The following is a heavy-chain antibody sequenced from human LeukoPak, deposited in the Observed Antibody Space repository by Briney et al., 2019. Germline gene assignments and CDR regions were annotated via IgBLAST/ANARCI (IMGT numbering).Heavy chain of an antibody. Sequence: PSETLSLTCAVYGGSFSGYYRSWIRQPPGKGLEWIGEINHSGSTNYNPSLKSRVTISVDTSKNQFSLKLSSVTAADTAVYYCARRYSGSYYNGFDPWGQGTLVTVSP. CDR1: GGSFSGYY. CDR2: INHSGST. CDR3: ARRYSGSYYNGFDP. J-gene: IGHJ5*02. V-gene: IGHV4-34*01. D-gene: IGHD1-26*01.